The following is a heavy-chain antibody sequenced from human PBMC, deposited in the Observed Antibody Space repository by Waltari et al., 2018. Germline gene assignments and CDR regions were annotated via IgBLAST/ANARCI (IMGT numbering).Heavy chain of an antibody. J-gene: IGHJ4*02. CDR2: ISGSGDSV. D-gene: IGHD6-6*01. Sequence: EVKLLQSGGDLVQPGGSLRLSCAASGFTFSNYAMDWVRQAPGEGLEGVSSISGSGDSVDSADSVKGRFTTSSDNSKNIMYLQMNSLRVEDTALYYCEVSSSSFGNYWGQGALVTVSS. CDR1: GFTFSNYA. V-gene: IGHV3-23*01. CDR3: EVSSSSFGNY.